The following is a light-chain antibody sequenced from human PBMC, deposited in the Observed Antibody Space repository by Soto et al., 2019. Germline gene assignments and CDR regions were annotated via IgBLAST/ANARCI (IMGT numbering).Light chain of an antibody. Sequence: QAVVTQPPSVSGAPGQRVTISCTGSSSNIGAGYDIHWYQQLPGTAPKLLIYGNINRPSGVPDRFSGSKSGTSASLAITGLQAEDEADYYCQSYDSSLSGSVVFGGGTKLTVL. CDR3: QSYDSSLSGSVV. V-gene: IGLV1-40*01. CDR2: GNI. J-gene: IGLJ2*01. CDR1: SSNIGAGYD.